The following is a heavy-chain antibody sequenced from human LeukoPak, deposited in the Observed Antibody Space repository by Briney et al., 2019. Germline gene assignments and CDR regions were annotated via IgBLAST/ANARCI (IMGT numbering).Heavy chain of an antibody. D-gene: IGHD3-16*02. CDR2: INHSGST. CDR1: GGSFSGYY. Sequence: SETLSLTCAVYGGSFSGYYWSWIRQPPGKGLEWIGEINHSGSTNYNPSLKSRVTISVDTSKNQFSLKLSSVTAADTAVCYCARAVRLGDLSLGYWGQGTLVTVSS. CDR3: ARAVRLGDLSLGY. V-gene: IGHV4-34*01. J-gene: IGHJ4*02.